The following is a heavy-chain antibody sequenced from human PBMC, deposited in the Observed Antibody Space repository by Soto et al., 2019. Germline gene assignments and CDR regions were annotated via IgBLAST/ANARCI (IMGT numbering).Heavy chain of an antibody. D-gene: IGHD3-10*01. CDR2: IIPIFGTA. CDR3: ARDVRERLWFGEVDV. Sequence: QVQLVQSGAEVKKPGSSVKVSCKASGGTFSSYAISWVRQAPGQGLEWMGGIIPIFGTANYAQKFQGRVTITADESTSTADMEPGSLRSEDTAVYYCARDVRERLWFGEVDVWGQGTTVTVSS. CDR1: GGTFSSYA. J-gene: IGHJ6*02. V-gene: IGHV1-69*12.